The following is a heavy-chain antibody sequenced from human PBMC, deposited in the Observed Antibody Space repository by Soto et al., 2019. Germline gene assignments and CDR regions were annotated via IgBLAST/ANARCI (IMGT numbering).Heavy chain of an antibody. CDR3: ARTVGEAMELLVGSGFFDY. V-gene: IGHV1-69*13. Sequence: ASVKVSCKASGYTFTSYGISWVRQAPVQGLEWMGGIIPIFGTANYAQKFQGRVTITADESTSTAYMELSSLRSEDTAVYYCARTVGEAMELLVGSGFFDYWGQGTQVTVYS. CDR2: IIPIFGTA. J-gene: IGHJ4*02. D-gene: IGHD6-13*01. CDR1: GYTFTSYG.